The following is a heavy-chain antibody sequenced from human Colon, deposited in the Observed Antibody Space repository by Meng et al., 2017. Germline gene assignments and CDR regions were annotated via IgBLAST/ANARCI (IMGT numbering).Heavy chain of an antibody. CDR2: INHSGST. CDR1: GGSFSGYY. Sequence: VHLQQWGAGLLKPSETLSLTCAVYGGSFSGYYWSWIRQPPGKGLEWIGEINHSGSTNYNPSLKSRVTISVDTSKNQFSLKLSSVTAADTAVYYCARGRYSGYLPWGQGTLVTVSS. CDR3: ARGRYSGYLP. J-gene: IGHJ5*02. D-gene: IGHD5-12*01. V-gene: IGHV4-34*01.